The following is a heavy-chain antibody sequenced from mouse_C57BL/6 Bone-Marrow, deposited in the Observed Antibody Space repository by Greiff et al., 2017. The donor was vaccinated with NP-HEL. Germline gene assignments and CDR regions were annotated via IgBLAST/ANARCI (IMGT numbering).Heavy chain of an antibody. D-gene: IGHD1-1*01. CDR2: IYPSDSET. CDR3: ARWPIYYYGSSYVRGAMDY. J-gene: IGHJ4*01. V-gene: IGHV1-61*01. Sequence: QVQLKQPGAELVRPGSSVKLSCKASGYTFTSYWMDWVKQRPGQGLEWIGNIYPSDSETHYNQKFKDKATLTVDKSSSTAYMQLSSLTSEDSAVYYCARWPIYYYGSSYVRGAMDYWGQGTSVTVSS. CDR1: GYTFTSYW.